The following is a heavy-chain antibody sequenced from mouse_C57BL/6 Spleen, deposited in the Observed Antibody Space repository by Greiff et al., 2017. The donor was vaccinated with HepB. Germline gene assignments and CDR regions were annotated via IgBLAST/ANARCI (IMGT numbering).Heavy chain of an antibody. CDR2: IYPGDGDT. V-gene: IGHV1-80*01. Sequence: QVQLQQSGAELVKPGASVKISCKASGYAFSSYWMNWVKQRPGKGLEWIGQIYPGDGDTNYNGKFKGKATLTADKSSSTAYMQLSSLTSEDSAVYFCARSPIYYDWSYYAMDYWGQGTSVTVSS. J-gene: IGHJ4*01. CDR1: GYAFSSYW. D-gene: IGHD2-4*01. CDR3: ARSPIYYDWSYYAMDY.